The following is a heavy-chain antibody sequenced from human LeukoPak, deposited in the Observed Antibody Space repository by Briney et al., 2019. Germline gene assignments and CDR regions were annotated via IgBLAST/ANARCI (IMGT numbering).Heavy chain of an antibody. CDR1: GYTFTGYY. CDR2: INPNSGGT. D-gene: IGHD6-19*01. CDR3: ARLNGGDHAVAWVDYFDY. V-gene: IGHV1-2*02. Sequence: ASVKVSCKASGYTFTGYYMHWVRQAPGQGLEWMGWINPNSGGTNYAQKFQGRVTMTRDTSTITVYMELSRLTYDDTAVYYCARLNGGDHAVAWVDYFDYWGQGTLVTVSS. J-gene: IGHJ4*02.